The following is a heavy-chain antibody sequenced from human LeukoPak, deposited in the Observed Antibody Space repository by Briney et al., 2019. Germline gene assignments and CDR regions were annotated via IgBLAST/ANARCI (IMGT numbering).Heavy chain of an antibody. CDR1: GYTFTSYD. V-gene: IGHV1-8*01. D-gene: IGHD3-22*01. J-gene: IGHJ6*03. CDR2: MNPSSGNT. CDR3: ARCGYGNYYYYYMDV. Sequence: ASVKVSCKASGYTFTSYDINWVRQATGQGLEWMGWMNPSSGNTGYAQKFQGRVTMTRNTSISTAYMELSSLRSEDTAVYYCARCGYGNYYYYYMDVWGKGTTVTVSS.